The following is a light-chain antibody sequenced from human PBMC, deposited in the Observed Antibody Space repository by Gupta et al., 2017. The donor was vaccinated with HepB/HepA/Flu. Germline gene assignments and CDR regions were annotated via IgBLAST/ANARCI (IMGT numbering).Light chain of an antibody. CDR3: QQYGSSPYT. Sequence: ENVLTQSPGTLSLSPGERATLSCRASQSVTSNYLAWYQQKSGQAPRLLLYGASSRASGIPDRFSGSGSGTDLTLTISRLETEDFAVYFCQQYGSSPYTFGQGTKLEIK. CDR1: QSVTSNY. CDR2: GAS. V-gene: IGKV3-20*01. J-gene: IGKJ2*01.